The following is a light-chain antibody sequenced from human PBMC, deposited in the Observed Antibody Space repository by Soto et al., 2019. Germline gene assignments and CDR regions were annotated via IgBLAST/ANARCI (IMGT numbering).Light chain of an antibody. J-gene: IGKJ1*01. Sequence: IVLTQSPATRSLSPGERATLSCRASQSVSSYLAWYQQKPGQAPRLLIYDASNRATGIPARFSGSVSGTDGTITISSLEKEDGSVYYCQQRSNWTWTFGQGTKVDIK. V-gene: IGKV3-11*01. CDR2: DAS. CDR3: QQRSNWTWT. CDR1: QSVSSY.